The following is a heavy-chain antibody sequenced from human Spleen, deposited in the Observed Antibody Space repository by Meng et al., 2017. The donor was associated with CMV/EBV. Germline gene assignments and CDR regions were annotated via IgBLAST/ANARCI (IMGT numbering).Heavy chain of an antibody. Sequence: SGASISSYYWNWIRQPPGKGLEWIGYVHNSGNTNYSPSLKSRVTMSLDTSNNQFALKLSSVTAADTAVYFCARGTLFYNSGWREYFQHWGQGTLVTVSS. V-gene: IGHV4-59*01. CDR2: VHNSGNT. J-gene: IGHJ1*01. D-gene: IGHD6-19*01. CDR3: ARGTLFYNSGWREYFQH. CDR1: GASISSYY.